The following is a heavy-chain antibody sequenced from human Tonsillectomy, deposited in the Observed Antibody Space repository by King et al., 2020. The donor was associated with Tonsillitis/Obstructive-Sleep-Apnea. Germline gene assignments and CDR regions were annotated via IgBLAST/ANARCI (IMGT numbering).Heavy chain of an antibody. CDR2: IHYSGTT. V-gene: IGHV4-59*01. J-gene: IGHJ6*03. CDR1: GGSMSGYH. Sequence: QLQESGPGLVKPSENLSLTCSVSGGSMSGYHYSWIQQPPGKGLEWIGYIHYSGTTNYNPSLKSRVTILVDRSKNHFSLRLTSVTAADTALYYCVRDLGRSGSMDVWGKGTTVTVSS. D-gene: IGHD3-16*01. CDR3: VRDLGRSGSMDV.